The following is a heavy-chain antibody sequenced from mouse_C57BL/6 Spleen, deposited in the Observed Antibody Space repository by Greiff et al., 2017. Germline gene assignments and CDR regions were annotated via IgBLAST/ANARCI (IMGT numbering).Heavy chain of an antibody. CDR3: ARNTVVANYFDY. Sequence: EVKLVESGGGLVKPGGSLKLSCAASGFTFSDYGMHWVRQAPEKGLEWVAYISSGSSTIYYADTVKGRFTISRDNAKNTLFLQMTSLRSEDTAMYYCARNTVVANYFDYWGQGTTLTVSS. J-gene: IGHJ2*01. CDR1: GFTFSDYG. V-gene: IGHV5-17*01. CDR2: ISSGSSTI. D-gene: IGHD1-1*01.